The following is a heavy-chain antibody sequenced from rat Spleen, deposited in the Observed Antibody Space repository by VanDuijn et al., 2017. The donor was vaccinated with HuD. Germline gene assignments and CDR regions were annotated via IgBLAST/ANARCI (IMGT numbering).Heavy chain of an antibody. CDR1: GFTFSNYY. D-gene: IGHD1-1*01. J-gene: IGHJ2*01. V-gene: IGHV5S14*01. CDR3: ARHPISTVSYYFDY. Sequence: EVQLVESGGGLVQPGRSLKLSCAASGFTFSNYYMAWVRQSPTKGLEWVASISNGGGKTYYRDSVKVRFTISRDNAKNTQYLQMDSLRSEDTATYYCARHPISTVSYYFDYWGQGVTVTVSS. CDR2: ISNGGGKT.